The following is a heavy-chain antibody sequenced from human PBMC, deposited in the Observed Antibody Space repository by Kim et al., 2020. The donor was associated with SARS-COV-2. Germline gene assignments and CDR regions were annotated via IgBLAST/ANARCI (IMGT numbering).Heavy chain of an antibody. D-gene: IGHD1-1*01. CDR1: GGSISSYY. Sequence: SETLSLTCTVSGGSISSYYWSWIRQAPGKGLEWIGYIYSSGSATYNPSFKSRVTMSVDTSKNQFSLKLTSVTAADTAVYYCVRDERERNSAYSFDYWGQG. CDR3: VRDERERNSAYSFDY. J-gene: IGHJ4*02. CDR2: IYSSGSA. V-gene: IGHV4-59*13.